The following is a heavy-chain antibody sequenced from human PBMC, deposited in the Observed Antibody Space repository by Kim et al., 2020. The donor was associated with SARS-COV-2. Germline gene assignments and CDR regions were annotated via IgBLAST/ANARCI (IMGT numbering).Heavy chain of an antibody. CDR3: ARDDYVWGSYRYGGLNWFYP. Sequence: GGSLRLSCAASGFTFRDYYMSWIRQAPGKGLEWVSYISSSGSTIYYADSVKGRFTISRDNAKNSLYLQMNSLRAEDTAVYYCARDDYVWGSYRYGGLNWFYPWGQGTLVTVSS. J-gene: IGHJ5*02. D-gene: IGHD3-16*02. CDR1: GFTFRDYY. CDR2: ISSSGSTI. V-gene: IGHV3-11*04.